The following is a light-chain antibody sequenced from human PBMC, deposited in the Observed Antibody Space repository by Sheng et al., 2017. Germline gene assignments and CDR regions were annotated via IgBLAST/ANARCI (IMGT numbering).Light chain of an antibody. CDR1: QSISFN. V-gene: IGKV3-15*01. CDR2: GAS. Sequence: IVMTQSPATLSVSPGERATLSCRASQSISFNLAWYQQQPGQVPRLLIYGASTRVTGIPARFSGSGSGTEFTLTITSLQSEDSAVYYCQQYNNWPPYSFGQGTKLEIK. CDR3: QQYNNWPPYS. J-gene: IGKJ2*03.